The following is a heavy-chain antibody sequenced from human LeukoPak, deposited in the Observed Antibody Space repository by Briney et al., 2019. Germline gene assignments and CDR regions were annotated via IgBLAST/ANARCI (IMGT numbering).Heavy chain of an antibody. CDR2: INPNSGGT. Sequence: ASVKVSCKASGYTFTGYYMHWVRQAPGQGLEWMGWINPNSGGTNYAQNFQGRVTMTRDTSISTAYMELSRLRSDDTAVYYCARSGDYLNWFDPWGQGTLVTVSS. D-gene: IGHD4-17*01. CDR3: ARSGDYLNWFDP. CDR1: GYTFTGYY. V-gene: IGHV1-2*02. J-gene: IGHJ5*02.